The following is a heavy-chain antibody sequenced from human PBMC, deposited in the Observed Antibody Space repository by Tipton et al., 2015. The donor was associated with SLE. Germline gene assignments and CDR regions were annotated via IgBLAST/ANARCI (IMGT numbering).Heavy chain of an antibody. V-gene: IGHV1-18*01. Sequence: QLVQSGAEVKKAGASVKVSCKASGYTFTDYTFSWVRQAPGQGLEWMGWISTHSVDSNYAQNLQGRVTMTTDTSTSTAYMELRSLRSDDTAVYYCALRWPDPWTTVYWGQRTMVTVSS. CDR3: ALRWPDPWTTVY. J-gene: IGHJ4*02. CDR1: GYTFTDYT. D-gene: IGHD4-11*01. CDR2: ISTHSVDS.